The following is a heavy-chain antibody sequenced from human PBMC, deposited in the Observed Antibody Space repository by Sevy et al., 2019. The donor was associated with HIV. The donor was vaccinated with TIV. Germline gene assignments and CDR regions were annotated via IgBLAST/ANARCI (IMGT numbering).Heavy chain of an antibody. Sequence: SETLSLTCTVSGGSINNYYWSWIRQPPGKGLEWIGYIYYSGNTNYNPSLKSRVTISVDTSKNQFSLKLSSVTAADTAVYYCARESIAAAGDFDYRGQGTLVTVSS. J-gene: IGHJ4*02. D-gene: IGHD6-13*01. CDR1: GGSINNYY. CDR3: ARESIAAAGDFDY. CDR2: IYYSGNT. V-gene: IGHV4-59*01.